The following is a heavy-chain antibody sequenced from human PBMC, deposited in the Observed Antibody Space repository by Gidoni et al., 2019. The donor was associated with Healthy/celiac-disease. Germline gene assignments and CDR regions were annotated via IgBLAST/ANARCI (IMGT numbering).Heavy chain of an antibody. D-gene: IGHD6-13*01. Sequence: QVQLVQSGAEVKKPGASVKVSCKASGYTFTSYYMHWVRQAPGQGLEWMGIINPSGGSTSYAQKFQGRVTMTRDTSTSTVYMELSSLRSEDTAVYYCARDSGPAAGVYYYYYYGMDVWGQGTTVTVSS. CDR1: GYTFTSYY. V-gene: IGHV1-46*01. J-gene: IGHJ6*02. CDR2: INPSGGST. CDR3: ARDSGPAAGVYYYYYYGMDV.